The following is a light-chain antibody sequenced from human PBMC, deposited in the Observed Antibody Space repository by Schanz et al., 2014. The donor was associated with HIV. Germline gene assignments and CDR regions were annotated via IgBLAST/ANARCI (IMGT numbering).Light chain of an antibody. CDR3: QQYYSTPLT. V-gene: IGKV4-1*01. J-gene: IGKJ4*01. CDR1: QSVLSSSNNKNC. Sequence: DIVMTQSPDSLAVSLGERATINCKSSQSVLSSSNNKNCLAWYQQKPGQPPKLLFYWASTRESGVPDRFSGSGSGTDFTLTISSLQAEDVAVYYCQQYYSTPLTFGGGTKVQIK. CDR2: WAS.